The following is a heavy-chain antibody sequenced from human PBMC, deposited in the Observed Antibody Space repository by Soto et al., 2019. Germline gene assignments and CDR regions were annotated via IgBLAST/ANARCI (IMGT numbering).Heavy chain of an antibody. Sequence: ASVKVSCKDSGYTFTSYGMRWVRQAPGQGLEWMGWINPYNGNTNYAQKFQGRVTMTRDTSISTAYMELSRLRSDDTAVYYCARDALSITGTMSYAFDIWGQGTMVTVSS. J-gene: IGHJ3*02. CDR3: ARDALSITGTMSYAFDI. D-gene: IGHD1-7*01. CDR2: INPYNGNT. CDR1: GYTFTSYG. V-gene: IGHV1-18*01.